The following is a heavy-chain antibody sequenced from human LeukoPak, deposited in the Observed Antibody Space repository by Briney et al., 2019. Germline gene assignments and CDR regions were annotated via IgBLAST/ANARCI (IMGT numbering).Heavy chain of an antibody. D-gene: IGHD3-22*01. V-gene: IGHV4-4*02. Sequence: SETLSLTCAVSSGSIFSSNWWSWVRQPPGKGLEWIGEIYHSGKTNYNPSLKSRVTISVDKSKNQISLKLSSVTAADTAVYYCARDAYDSSGYSFDYWGQGTLVTVSS. CDR2: IYHSGKT. CDR1: SGSIFSSNW. J-gene: IGHJ4*02. CDR3: ARDAYDSSGYSFDY.